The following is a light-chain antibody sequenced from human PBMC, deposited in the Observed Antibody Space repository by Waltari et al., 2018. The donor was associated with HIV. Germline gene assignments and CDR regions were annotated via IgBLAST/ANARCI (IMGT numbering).Light chain of an antibody. CDR1: SSDVGDYDF. Sequence: QSALTQPPSASGSPGQSVTIPCSGTSSDVGDYDFVSCYQQHPGKVPKLILYEVNKRPSWVPYRFSGSKSGHTASLTFSGLQADDEADYYCSSYAGSNNVVFGGGTKLTVL. J-gene: IGLJ2*01. V-gene: IGLV2-8*01. CDR2: EVN. CDR3: SSYAGSNNVV.